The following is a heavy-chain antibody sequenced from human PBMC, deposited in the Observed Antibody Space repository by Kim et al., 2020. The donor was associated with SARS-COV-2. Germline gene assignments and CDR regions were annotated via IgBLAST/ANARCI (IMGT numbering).Heavy chain of an antibody. V-gene: IGHV1-2*02. CDR1: GYTFTGYY. D-gene: IGHD3-10*01. J-gene: IGHJ5*02. Sequence: ASVKVSCKASGYTFTGYYIHWVRQAPGQGLERMGWINPNSGDTKYAEKFQGRVTMTRDTSINTAYTELSRLRSDDTAMYYCTRDLAIRPTGGYNWLDPWGQGTLVSVSS. CDR3: TRDLAIRPTGGYNWLDP. CDR2: INPNSGDT.